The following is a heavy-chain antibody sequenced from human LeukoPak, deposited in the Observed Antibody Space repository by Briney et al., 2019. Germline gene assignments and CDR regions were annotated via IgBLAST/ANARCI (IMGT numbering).Heavy chain of an antibody. Sequence: ASVKVSCKASGYTFTSYAMNWVRQAPGQGLEWMGWINTNTGNPTYAQGFTGRFVFSLDTSVSTAYLQISSLKAEDTAVYYCARTYYDILTGYYNFDYWGQGTLVTVSS. CDR3: ARTYYDILTGYYNFDY. V-gene: IGHV7-4-1*02. CDR1: GYTFTSYA. D-gene: IGHD3-9*01. CDR2: INTNTGNP. J-gene: IGHJ4*02.